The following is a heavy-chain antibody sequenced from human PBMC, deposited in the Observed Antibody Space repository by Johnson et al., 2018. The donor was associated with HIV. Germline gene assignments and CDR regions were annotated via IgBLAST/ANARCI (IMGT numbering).Heavy chain of an antibody. CDR3: AKDTREWLRTPDAFDI. CDR1: GFTFDDYG. V-gene: IGHV3-20*04. Sequence: VQLVESGGGVVRPGGSLRLSCAASGFTFDDYGMSWVRQAPGKGLEWVSGINWNGGSTGYVDSVKGRFTISRDNAKKSVYLQMNNLRAEDTAVYYCAKDTREWLRTPDAFDIWGQGTMVTVSS. CDR2: INWNGGST. J-gene: IGHJ3*02. D-gene: IGHD3-3*01.